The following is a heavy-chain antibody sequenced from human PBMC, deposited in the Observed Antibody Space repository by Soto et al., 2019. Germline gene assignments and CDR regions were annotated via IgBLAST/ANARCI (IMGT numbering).Heavy chain of an antibody. Sequence: ASVKVSCKASGYTFIYSAMHWVRQAPGQRLEWMAWINAGNGNTKYSQTFKGRVTMTRDTTANIVYMEMSSLRPEDTAIYYCARNAIGHPKYLDYWGQGTQVTV. D-gene: IGHD2-21*01. J-gene: IGHJ4*02. CDR2: INAGNGNT. CDR3: ARNAIGHPKYLDY. V-gene: IGHV1-3*01. CDR1: GYTFIYSA.